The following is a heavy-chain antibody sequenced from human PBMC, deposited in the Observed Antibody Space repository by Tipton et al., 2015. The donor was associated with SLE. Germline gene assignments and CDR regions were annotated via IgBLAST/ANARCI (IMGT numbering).Heavy chain of an antibody. CDR1: GGSITSHY. Sequence: PGLVKPSETLSLACSVSGGSITSHYWTWIRQSPGKEFEWLAYVSYTGSATYNPSLRSRVTISIDTSTNHFSLKLRSVTAADTAVDYCARSWNDAPPDLVYWGQGTLVTFSS. J-gene: IGHJ4*02. V-gene: IGHV4-59*11. CDR3: ARSWNDAPPDLVY. D-gene: IGHD1-1*01. CDR2: VSYTGSA.